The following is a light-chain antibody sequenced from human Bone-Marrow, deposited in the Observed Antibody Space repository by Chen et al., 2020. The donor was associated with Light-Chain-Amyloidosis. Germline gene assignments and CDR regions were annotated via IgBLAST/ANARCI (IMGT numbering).Light chain of an antibody. CDR3: QSYQGSSQGV. J-gene: IGLJ3*02. CDR2: EDD. CDR1: SGSIATNY. V-gene: IGLV6-57*01. Sequence: NFMLTQPHSVSESPGKTVIISCTRRSGSIATNYVQWYQQRPGSSPTTVIYEDDLRPSGVPDRFSGSIDRSSNSATLTISGLKTEDEADYYCQSYQGSSQGVFGGGTKLTVL.